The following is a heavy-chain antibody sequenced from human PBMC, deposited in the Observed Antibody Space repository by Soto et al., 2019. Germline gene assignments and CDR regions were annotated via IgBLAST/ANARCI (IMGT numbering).Heavy chain of an antibody. J-gene: IGHJ4*02. Sequence: QLQLQESGPGLVKPSETLSLTCTVSGGSISSSSYYWGWIRQPPGKGLEWIGSISYSGSTYYSPSLNSRVTISVDTSKIQFSLKLSSVTAADTAVYYCARPRGYSSSWYGFDYWGQGTLVTVSS. V-gene: IGHV4-39*01. CDR2: ISYSGST. D-gene: IGHD6-13*01. CDR3: ARPRGYSSSWYGFDY. CDR1: GGSISSSSYY.